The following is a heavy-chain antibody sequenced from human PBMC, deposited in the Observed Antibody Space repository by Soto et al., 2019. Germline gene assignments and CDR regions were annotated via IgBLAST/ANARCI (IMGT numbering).Heavy chain of an antibody. CDR1: GYTFLKYG. D-gene: IGHD3-16*01. V-gene: IGHV1-18*01. CDR3: ARDEKNWAKFDY. CDR2: ISATGVP. Sequence: QVQLVQSGPEVRRPGASVKVSCKAFGYTFLKYGISWVRLAPGQRPEWMGWISATGVPNYAQRHQGRFTMTVDTSSSTAFMELNSLTSDDTAIYYCARDEKNWAKFDYWGQGTLVTVSS. J-gene: IGHJ4*02.